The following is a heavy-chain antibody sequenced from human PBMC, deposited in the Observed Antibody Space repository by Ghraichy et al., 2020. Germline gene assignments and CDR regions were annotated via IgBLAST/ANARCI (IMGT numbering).Heavy chain of an antibody. CDR1: GFTFDDYS. CDR3: AKDSKGDYGDYDFDY. CDR2: ISWNSGSI. J-gene: IGHJ4*02. D-gene: IGHD4-17*01. V-gene: IGHV3-9*01. Sequence: GGSLRLSCAASGFTFDDYSMHWVRQAPGKGLEWVSGISWNSGSIGDADSVRGRFTISRDNAKNSLYLQMNSLRAEDTALYYCAKDSKGDYGDYDFDYWGQGTLVTVSS.